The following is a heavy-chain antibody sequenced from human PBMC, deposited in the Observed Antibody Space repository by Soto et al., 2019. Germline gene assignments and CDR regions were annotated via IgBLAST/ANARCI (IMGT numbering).Heavy chain of an antibody. D-gene: IGHD3-10*01. CDR2: INVYNGKT. Sequence: QVQLVQSGAEVKKPGASEKVSCKASGYTFSNYGISWVRQAPGQGPEWMGWINVYNGKTNYAQKLQGRVTMTTDTSTNTIYMELRSLKSDDTAVYYCARSAGVVDGDDYWGQGTLVTVSA. V-gene: IGHV1-18*01. CDR1: GYTFSNYG. J-gene: IGHJ4*02. CDR3: ARSAGVVDGDDY.